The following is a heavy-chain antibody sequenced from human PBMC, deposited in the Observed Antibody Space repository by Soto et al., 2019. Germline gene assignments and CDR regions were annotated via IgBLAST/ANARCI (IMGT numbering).Heavy chain of an antibody. CDR3: AKDRERDAWYEDY. Sequence: GGSLRLSCVASGFSFSSYAMTWVRQAPGRGLEWVSVISGSDGSTYYADSVKGRFTISRDNSKNTLYLQMNSLRAEDTAVYYCAKDRERDAWYEDYWGQGTLVTVSS. V-gene: IGHV3-23*01. D-gene: IGHD6-13*01. J-gene: IGHJ4*02. CDR1: GFSFSSYA. CDR2: ISGSDGST.